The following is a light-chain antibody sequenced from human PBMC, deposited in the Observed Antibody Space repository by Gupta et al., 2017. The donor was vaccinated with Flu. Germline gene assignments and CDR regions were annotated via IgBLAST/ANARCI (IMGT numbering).Light chain of an antibody. CDR3: QQRYASWT. Sequence: VLTQSPATLSLSPGDRATLSCRASQYVRSDLAWYQQKPGQAPRLIIFDASHRAAGITARFSGSGSGKFFTLTSHRREHEAFAVYYVQQRYASWTFGQGTTVEIK. CDR1: QYVRSD. J-gene: IGKJ1*01. CDR2: DAS. V-gene: IGKV3-11*01.